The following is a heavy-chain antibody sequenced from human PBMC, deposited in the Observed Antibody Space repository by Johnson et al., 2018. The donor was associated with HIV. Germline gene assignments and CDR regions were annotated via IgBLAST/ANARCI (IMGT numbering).Heavy chain of an antibody. V-gene: IGHV3-9*01. CDR1: GFTFDDYA. Sequence: VQLVESGGGVVQPGRSLRLSCAASGFTFDDYAMHWVRQAPGKGLEWVAGISWNSGGIGSVDSVKGRCTISRDNAKKSQSLQMNSLSVENTDVYYCERDYYDSSGPAAFDIWGQGTMVTVSS. CDR3: ERDYYDSSGPAAFDI. D-gene: IGHD3-22*01. J-gene: IGHJ3*02. CDR2: ISWNSGGI.